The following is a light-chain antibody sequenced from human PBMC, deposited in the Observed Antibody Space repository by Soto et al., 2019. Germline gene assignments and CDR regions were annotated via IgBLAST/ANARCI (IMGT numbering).Light chain of an antibody. CDR1: QSVRSNF. CDR3: QHYDSLRT. J-gene: IGKJ1*01. Sequence: EIVTTPSSATLSLSPGSRDTPSCLASQSVRSNFLAWYQQKPGQAPRLLIYGASNRATGIPDRLSGSGSGTDFTLTITRLEPEDFAMYYRQHYDSLRTFGKGKKVDIK. V-gene: IGKV3-20*01. CDR2: GAS.